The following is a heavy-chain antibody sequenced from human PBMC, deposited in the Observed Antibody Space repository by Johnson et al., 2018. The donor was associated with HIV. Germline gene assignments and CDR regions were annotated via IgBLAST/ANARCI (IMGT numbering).Heavy chain of an antibody. V-gene: IGHV3-66*01. J-gene: IGHJ3*02. CDR2: ISSGGDT. D-gene: IGHD5-18*01. CDR3: ARAPGYSRAFDI. Sequence: VLLVESGGGVVQPGGSLRLSCVVSGFTVSSNYITWVRQAPGKGLEWVSVISSGGDTYYADSVKDRFTISRDNSKNTLYLQMNRLRAEDTAVYYCARAPGYSRAFDIWGQGTLVSVSS. CDR1: GFTVSSNY.